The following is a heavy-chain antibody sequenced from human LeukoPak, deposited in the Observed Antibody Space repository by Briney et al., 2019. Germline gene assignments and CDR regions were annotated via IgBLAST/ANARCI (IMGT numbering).Heavy chain of an antibody. CDR2: IYTSGST. Sequence: SETLSLTCTVSGGSISSYYWSWIRQPAGKGLEWIGRIYTSGSTNYSPSLKSRVTMSVDTSKNQFSLKPSSVTAADTAVYYCAGAGATTGSDYWGQGTLVTVSS. V-gene: IGHV4-4*07. CDR1: GGSISSYY. D-gene: IGHD1-26*01. CDR3: AGAGATTGSDY. J-gene: IGHJ4*02.